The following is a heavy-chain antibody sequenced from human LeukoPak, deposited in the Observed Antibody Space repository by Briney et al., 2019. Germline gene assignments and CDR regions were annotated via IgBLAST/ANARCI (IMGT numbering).Heavy chain of an antibody. CDR3: ARCYGSGSFGYYYYMDV. V-gene: IGHV4-38-2*02. Sequence: PSETLSLTCTVSGYSISSGYYWGWIRQPPGKGLEWIGSIYHSGSTYYNPSLKSRVTISVDTPKNQFSLKLSSVTAADTAVYYCARCYGSGSFGYYYYMDVWGKGTTVTISS. CDR1: GYSISSGYY. J-gene: IGHJ6*03. CDR2: IYHSGST. D-gene: IGHD3-10*01.